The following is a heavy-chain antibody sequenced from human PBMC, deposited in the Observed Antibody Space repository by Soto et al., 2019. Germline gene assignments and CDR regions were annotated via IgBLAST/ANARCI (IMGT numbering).Heavy chain of an antibody. D-gene: IGHD3-10*02. J-gene: IGHJ5*02. V-gene: IGHV4-59*11. Sequence: SETLSLTCAVSGGSITSHFWTWNRQTPGTGLEFIGYIHHTGRTHYSPSLKSRVTISMDTSKNQFSLNLTSLTAADTAVYYCVRGWNVPGWFDPWGQGNLVTVS. CDR2: IHHTGRT. CDR1: GGSITSHF. CDR3: VRGWNVPGWFDP.